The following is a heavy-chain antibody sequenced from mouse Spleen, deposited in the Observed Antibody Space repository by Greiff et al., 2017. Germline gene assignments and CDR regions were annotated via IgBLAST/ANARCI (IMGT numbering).Heavy chain of an antibody. J-gene: IGHJ4*01. D-gene: IGHD4-1*01. CDR1: GFNIKADY. Sequence: VQLQQSGAELVRPGASVKLSCTASGFNIKADYMHWVKQRPGQGLEWIGWIDPENGDTEYASKFQGKATITADTSSNTAYLQLSSLTSEDTAVYYCTTLGKDYAMDYWGQGTSVTVSS. CDR2: IDPENGDT. CDR3: TTLGKDYAMDY. V-gene: IGHV14-4*01.